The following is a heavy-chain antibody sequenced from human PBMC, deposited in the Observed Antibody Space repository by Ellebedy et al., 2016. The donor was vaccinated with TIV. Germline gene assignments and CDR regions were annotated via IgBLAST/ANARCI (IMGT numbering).Heavy chain of an antibody. V-gene: IGHV3-7*01. D-gene: IGHD4-17*01. CDR2: IYQDGSNQ. CDR1: GFSFRNYW. J-gene: IGHJ5*02. CDR3: ARRGSYGDYAVQINSWFDP. Sequence: GESLKISCAASGFSFRNYWMGWVRQAPGKGLEWVANIYQDGSNQYYVDSVKGRFTISRDNANKSLFLQMNSLRGEDTAVYYCARRGSYGDYAVQINSWFDPWGQGTLVTVSS.